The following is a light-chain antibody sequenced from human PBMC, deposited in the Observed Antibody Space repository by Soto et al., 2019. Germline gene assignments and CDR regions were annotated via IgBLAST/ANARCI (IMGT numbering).Light chain of an antibody. CDR1: QDITNY. Sequence: DIQMTQSPSSLSASIGDNVTMTCQASQDITNYLNWYQQKAGKPPKLLIYDAFSLEEGVPSRFSGSGSGTDFTLSITSLRPDDLGTYYCQQAASLPQTFGPGTTVDVK. CDR3: QQAASLPQT. CDR2: DAF. V-gene: IGKV1-33*01. J-gene: IGKJ3*01.